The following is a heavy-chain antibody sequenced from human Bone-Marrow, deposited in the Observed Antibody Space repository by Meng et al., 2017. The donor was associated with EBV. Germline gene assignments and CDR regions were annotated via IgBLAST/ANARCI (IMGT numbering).Heavy chain of an antibody. D-gene: IGHD1-26*01. V-gene: IGHV1-69*06. CDR3: ARVKGLGATLGYYFDF. J-gene: IGHJ4*02. Sequence: QGQLVQSGAEGRKHGSSWNVFCKASGGTLNNYAISWVRKAPGQGLEWMGGIIPIFVTPNYARKFQGRVTITADKSTSTSYMELSSLRSDDTAVYYCARVKGLGATLGYYFDFWGQGTLVTVSS. CDR2: IIPIFVTP. CDR1: GGTLNNYA.